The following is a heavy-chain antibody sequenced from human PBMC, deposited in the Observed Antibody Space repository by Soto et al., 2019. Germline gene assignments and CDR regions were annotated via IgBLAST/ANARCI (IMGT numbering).Heavy chain of an antibody. CDR1: GGTLSSYT. J-gene: IGHJ4*02. CDR3: ARDKGYCSDTSCTDFDY. D-gene: IGHD2-15*01. Sequence: GASVKVSCKASGGTLSSYTFSWVRQAHGQGLEWMGRVIPNLGVTNYAKKFQGRFTIVVDTSTSTAYMELNSLRYEDTAVYYCARDKGYCSDTSCTDFDYWGQGTLVTVSS. CDR2: VIPNLGVT. V-gene: IGHV1-69*04.